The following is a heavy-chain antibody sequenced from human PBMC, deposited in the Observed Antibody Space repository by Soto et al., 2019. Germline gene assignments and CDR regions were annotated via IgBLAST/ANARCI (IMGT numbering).Heavy chain of an antibody. V-gene: IGHV1-2*04. Sequence: ASVKVSCKASGYTFTGYYMHWVRQAPGQGLEWMGWINPNSGGTNYAQKFQGWVTMTRDTSISTAYMEVTRLRSDDTAVYFCARAVVLLLVSELGSRLRYFGCLFAYWGRGTPVTASS. CDR2: INPNSGGT. CDR3: ARAVVLLLVSELGSRLRYFGCLFAY. CDR1: GYTFTGYY. D-gene: IGHD3-9*01. J-gene: IGHJ4*02.